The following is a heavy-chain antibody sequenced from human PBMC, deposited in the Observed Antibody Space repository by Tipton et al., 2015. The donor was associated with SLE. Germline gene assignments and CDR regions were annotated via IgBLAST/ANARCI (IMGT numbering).Heavy chain of an antibody. V-gene: IGHV4-59*05. Sequence: TLSLTCTVSGGSISSYYWSWIRQPAGKGLEWIGSIYYSGSTYYNPSLKSRVTISVDTSKNQFSLKLSSVTAADTAVYYCARHGLAVAGTDLSYYFDYWGQGTLVTVSS. CDR3: ARHGLAVAGTDLSYYFDY. CDR1: GGSISSYY. D-gene: IGHD6-19*01. J-gene: IGHJ4*02. CDR2: IYYSGST.